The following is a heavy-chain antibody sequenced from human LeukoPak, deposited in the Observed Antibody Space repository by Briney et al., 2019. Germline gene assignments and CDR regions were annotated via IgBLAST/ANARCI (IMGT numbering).Heavy chain of an antibody. V-gene: IGHV1-69*05. CDR3: ASLSVGATTADY. CDR1: GGTFSSYA. CDR2: IIPIFGTA. J-gene: IGHJ4*02. Sequence: ASVKVSCKASGGTFSSYAIGWVRQAPGQGLEWMGGIIPIFGTANYAQKFQGRVTITTDESTSTAYMELSSLRSEDTAVYYCASLSVGATTADYWGQGTLVTVSS. D-gene: IGHD1-26*01.